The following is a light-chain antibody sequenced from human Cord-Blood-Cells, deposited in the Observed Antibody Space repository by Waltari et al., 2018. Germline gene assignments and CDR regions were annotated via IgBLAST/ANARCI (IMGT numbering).Light chain of an antibody. CDR3: AAWDDSLSGWV. Sequence: QSVLTQPPSASGTPGPRVTIPCSGSSSNIGSNYVYWYQQLPGTAPKLLIYRNNQRPSGVPDRFSGSKSGTSASLAISGLRSEDEADYYCAAWDDSLSGWVFGGVTKLTVL. J-gene: IGLJ3*02. V-gene: IGLV1-47*01. CDR2: RNN. CDR1: SSNIGSNY.